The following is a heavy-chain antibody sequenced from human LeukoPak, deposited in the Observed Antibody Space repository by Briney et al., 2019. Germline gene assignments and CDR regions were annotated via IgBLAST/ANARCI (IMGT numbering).Heavy chain of an antibody. J-gene: IGHJ3*02. CDR2: IYYSGST. CDR3: ARAGGWLRYFDWLPQGDAFDI. CDR1: GGSISSGGYY. Sequence: PSETLSLTCTVSGGSISSGGYYWSWIRQPPGKGLEWIGYIYYSGSTNYNPSLKSRVTISVDTSKNQFSLKLSSVTAADTAVYYCARAGGWLRYFDWLPQGDAFDIWGQGTMVTVSS. V-gene: IGHV4-61*08. D-gene: IGHD3-9*01.